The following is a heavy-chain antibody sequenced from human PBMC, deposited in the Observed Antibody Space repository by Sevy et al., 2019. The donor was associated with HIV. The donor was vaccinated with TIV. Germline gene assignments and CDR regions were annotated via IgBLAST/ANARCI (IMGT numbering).Heavy chain of an antibody. CDR2: IMGDGSRR. J-gene: IGHJ4*02. V-gene: IGHV3-74*01. D-gene: IGHD3-16*01. CDR1: GFDFSTYW. Sequence: GGSLRLSCAASGFDFSTYWMHWVRQAPGKGLVWVSRIMGDGSRRSHADSVKGRFTIFRDNAKNALYLQMNSLRAEDTALYFCARDPFGGYYFDHWGPGTLVTVSS. CDR3: ARDPFGGYYFDH.